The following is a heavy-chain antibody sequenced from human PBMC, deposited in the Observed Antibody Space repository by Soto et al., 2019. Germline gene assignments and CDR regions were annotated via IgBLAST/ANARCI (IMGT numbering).Heavy chain of an antibody. CDR3: AAETTDTAMATYYFDY. CDR1: GFTFTSSA. Sequence: ASVKVSCKASGFTFTSSAVQWVLQARGQRLEWIGWIVVGSGNTNYAQKFQERVTITRDMSTSTAYMELSSLRSEDTAVYYCAAETTDTAMATYYFDYWGQGTLVTVSS. V-gene: IGHV1-58*01. D-gene: IGHD5-18*01. CDR2: IVVGSGNT. J-gene: IGHJ4*02.